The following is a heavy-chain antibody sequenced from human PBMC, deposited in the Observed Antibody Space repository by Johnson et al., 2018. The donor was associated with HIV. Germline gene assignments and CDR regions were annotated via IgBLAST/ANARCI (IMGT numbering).Heavy chain of an antibody. D-gene: IGHD1-26*01. CDR2: ISWNSGSI. CDR3: ARGSGSYYSNAFDI. Sequence: VRLVESGGGLVQPGRSLRLSCAASGFTFDDYAMHWVRQAPGKGLEWVSGISWNSGSIGYADSVKGRFTISRDNAKNSLYLQINSLRAEDTALYCCARGSGSYYSNAFDIWGQGTMVTVSS. CDR1: GFTFDDYA. J-gene: IGHJ3*02. V-gene: IGHV3-9*01.